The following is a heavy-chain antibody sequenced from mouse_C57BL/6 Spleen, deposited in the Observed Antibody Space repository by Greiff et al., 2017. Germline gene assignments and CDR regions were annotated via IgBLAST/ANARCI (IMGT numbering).Heavy chain of an antibody. CDR1: GYTFTSYW. V-gene: IGHV1-52*01. CDR3: ARKSRHYYAMDY. CDR2: IDPSDSET. D-gene: IGHD1-1*01. J-gene: IGHJ4*01. Sequence: QVQLQQPGAELVRPGSSVKLSCKASGYTFTSYWMHWVKQRPIQGLEWIGNIDPSDSETHYTQKFTVQATLTVDKSSSTAYMQLSSLTSEDSAVYYCARKSRHYYAMDYWGQGTSVTVSS.